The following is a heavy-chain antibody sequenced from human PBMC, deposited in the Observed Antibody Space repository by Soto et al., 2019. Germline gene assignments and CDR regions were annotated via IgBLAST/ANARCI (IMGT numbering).Heavy chain of an antibody. V-gene: IGHV4-39*01. CDR3: ARQRTSVVTQAYFDV. CDR2: IYYSGST. D-gene: IGHD2-21*02. Sequence: SETLSLTCPVTGDSIISRSYYFFCIRQPPWKGLELIGSIYYSGSTYNNPSLRSRVSMSIDTSKDQFSLKLKSVTAADTALYFCARQRTSVVTQAYFDVWGPGSLVTVSS. J-gene: IGHJ4*02. CDR1: GDSIISRSYY.